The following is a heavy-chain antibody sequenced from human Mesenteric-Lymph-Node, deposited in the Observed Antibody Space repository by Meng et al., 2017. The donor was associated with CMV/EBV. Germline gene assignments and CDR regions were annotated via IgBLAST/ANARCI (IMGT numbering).Heavy chain of an antibody. D-gene: IGHD1-26*01. CDR2: IIPLLGIA. Sequence: KAAGGTFSNYAINWVRQAPGQGLEWMGGIIPLLGIANYTQKFQGRVTITADKSTSTGYMELNSLRSEDTAVYYCAGGPHYYGPRAAWGQGTLVTVSS. J-gene: IGHJ4*02. CDR1: GGTFSNYA. V-gene: IGHV1-69*10. CDR3: AGGPHYYGPRAA.